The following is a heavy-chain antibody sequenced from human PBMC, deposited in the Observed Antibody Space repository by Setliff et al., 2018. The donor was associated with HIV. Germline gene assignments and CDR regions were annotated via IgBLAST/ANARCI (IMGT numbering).Heavy chain of an antibody. J-gene: IGHJ4*02. CDR1: GGSISSSFYY. D-gene: IGHD1-26*01. Sequence: SETLSLTCIVSGGSISSSFYYWGWIRQPPGKGLEWIGSVYYSGSTYYNPSLKSRVTISMDTSKNQLSLKLNSVTAADTAGYYCAKDRSGSYRTFDYWGPGILVTVSS. CDR2: VYYSGST. CDR3: AKDRSGSYRTFDY. V-gene: IGHV4-39*07.